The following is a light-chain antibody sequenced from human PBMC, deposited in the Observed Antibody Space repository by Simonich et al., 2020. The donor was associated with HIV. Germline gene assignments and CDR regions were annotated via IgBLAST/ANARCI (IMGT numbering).Light chain of an antibody. CDR3: GADHGSGSNFVWV. J-gene: IGLJ3*02. Sequence: QPVLTQPPSASASLGASVTLTFTLSSDSSNYKVDWYQQRPGKGPRFVMRVGTGGVVGSKGDGIPERFSVLGSDLNRYLIIKNIQEEDESDYHCGADHGSGSNFVWVFGGGTKLTVL. CDR1: SDSSNYK. V-gene: IGLV9-49*01. CDR2: VGTGGVVG.